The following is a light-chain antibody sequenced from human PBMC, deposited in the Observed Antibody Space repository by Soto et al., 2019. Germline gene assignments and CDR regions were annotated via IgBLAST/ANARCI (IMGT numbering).Light chain of an antibody. Sequence: EIVLTQAPAVLSLSPGERATLSCRASQSVSSYLAWYQQKPGQAPRLLIYDASNRATGIPARFSGSGSGTDFTLTISSLEPEDFAVYYCQQRSNWPPITFGQGTRLEXK. V-gene: IGKV3-11*01. CDR2: DAS. CDR3: QQRSNWPPIT. CDR1: QSVSSY. J-gene: IGKJ5*01.